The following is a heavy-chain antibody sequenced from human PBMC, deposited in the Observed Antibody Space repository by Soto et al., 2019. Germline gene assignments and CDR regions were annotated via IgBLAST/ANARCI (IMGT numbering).Heavy chain of an antibody. CDR1: GGTFSSYA. V-gene: IGHV1-69*01. CDR2: IIPIFGTA. Sequence: QVQLVQSGAEVKKPGSSVKVSCKASGGTFSSYAISWVRQAPGQGLEWMGGIIPIFGTANYAQKFQGRVTSTADESTSTADMELSSLRSEDTAVYYCARDRGIAAAGLGWFDPWGQGTLVTVSS. CDR3: ARDRGIAAAGLGWFDP. J-gene: IGHJ5*02. D-gene: IGHD6-13*01.